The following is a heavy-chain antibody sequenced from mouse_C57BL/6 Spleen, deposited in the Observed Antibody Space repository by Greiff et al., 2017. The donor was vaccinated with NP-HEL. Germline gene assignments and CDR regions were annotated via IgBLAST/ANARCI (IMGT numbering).Heavy chain of an antibody. J-gene: IGHJ3*01. V-gene: IGHV1-26*01. CDR1: GYTFTDYY. CDR2: INPNNGGT. CDR3: ARDGYSFAY. D-gene: IGHD2-3*01. Sequence: EVQLQQSGPELVKPGASVKISCKASGYTFTDYYMNWVKQSHGKSLEWIGDINPNNGGTSYNQKFKGKVTLTVDKSSSTAYMELRSLTSEDSAVYYCARDGYSFAYWGQGTLVTVSA.